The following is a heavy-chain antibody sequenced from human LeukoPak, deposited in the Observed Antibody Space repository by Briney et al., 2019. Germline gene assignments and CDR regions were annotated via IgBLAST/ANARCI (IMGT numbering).Heavy chain of an antibody. CDR2: IYPGDSDT. CDR1: GYRFTSYW. Sequence: GESLKISCKCSGYRFTSYWIGWVRPMPGKGLEWMGIIYPGDSDTRYSPSFQGQVTISTDKSISTAYLQWSSLKASDTAMYYCARHREFKTGPMDVWVKGTTVTVSS. CDR3: ARHREFKTGPMDV. V-gene: IGHV5-51*01. J-gene: IGHJ6*03. D-gene: IGHD3-10*01.